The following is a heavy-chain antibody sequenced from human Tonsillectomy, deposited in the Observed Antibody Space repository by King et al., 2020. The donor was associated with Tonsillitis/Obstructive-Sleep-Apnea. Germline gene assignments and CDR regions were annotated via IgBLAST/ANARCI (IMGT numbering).Heavy chain of an antibody. J-gene: IGHJ4*02. Sequence: VQLVESGAEVKKPGASVKVSCKASGFTFTSYYIHWVRQSPVQGLEWMGIINPSGGSTSYAQKVQGRVTMNRDTSTSTVYMELSSLRSEETAVYYCARDGSVATRPLDYWGQGTLVTVSS. CDR2: INPSGGST. CDR1: GFTFTSYY. D-gene: IGHD6-6*01. CDR3: ARDGSVATRPLDY. V-gene: IGHV1-46*01.